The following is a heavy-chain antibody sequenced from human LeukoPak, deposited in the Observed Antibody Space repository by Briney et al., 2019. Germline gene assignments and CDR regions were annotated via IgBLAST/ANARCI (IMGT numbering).Heavy chain of an antibody. Sequence: SETLSLTCTVSGGSISSSSYYWGWIRQPPGKGLEWIGSIYRSGDTYYNPSLKSRVTISVDTSKNQFSLELRSVTAADTAVYYCARERSTGGIYWGQGTLVTVSS. V-gene: IGHV4-39*07. D-gene: IGHD2-15*01. CDR3: ARERSTGGIY. CDR2: IYRSGDT. J-gene: IGHJ4*02. CDR1: GGSISSSSYY.